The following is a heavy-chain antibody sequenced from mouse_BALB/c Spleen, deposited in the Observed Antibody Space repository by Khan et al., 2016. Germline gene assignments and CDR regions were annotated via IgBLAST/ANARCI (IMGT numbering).Heavy chain of an antibody. D-gene: IGHD1-2*01. V-gene: IGHV3-8*02. CDR1: GDSITSGH. J-gene: IGHJ3*01. Sequence: EVQLQESGPSLAKPSQTLSLTCSVTGDSITSGHWNWIRKFPGNKFDFMGYISHSGDSYYNPSLKSRISITRDTSKNQNYLPLNSVTTEDTARYSCATWDYYGSAFAYWGQGTLVTVSA. CDR2: ISHSGDS. CDR3: ATWDYYGSAFAY.